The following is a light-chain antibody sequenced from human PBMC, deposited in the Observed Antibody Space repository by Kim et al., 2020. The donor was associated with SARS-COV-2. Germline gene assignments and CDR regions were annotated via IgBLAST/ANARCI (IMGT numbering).Light chain of an antibody. CDR3: NSRDSTGDLYV. V-gene: IGLV3-19*01. Sequence: SSELTQDPAVSVALGQTVRITCQGDSLRTYYASWYQQKPGQAPILVIHGKNNRPSGIPVRFSGSSSGDTASLTITGARAEDEADYYCNSRDSTGDLYVFGTGTKVTVL. J-gene: IGLJ1*01. CDR1: SLRTYY. CDR2: GKN.